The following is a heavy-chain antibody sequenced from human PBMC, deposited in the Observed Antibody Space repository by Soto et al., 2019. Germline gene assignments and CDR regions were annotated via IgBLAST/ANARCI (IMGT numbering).Heavy chain of an antibody. D-gene: IGHD2-2*01. J-gene: IGHJ6*02. CDR3: ARTYCSSASCYGLYYFGMDV. Sequence: SETLSLTCTVSSGSVSSHSYYWSWIRQPPGKGLEWIGYIYYSGSTYYNPSLKSQVTISVDTSKNQFSLKLRSVTAADTAVYYCARTYCSSASCYGLYYFGMDVWGQGTTVTVSS. CDR2: IYYSGST. CDR1: SGSVSSHSYY. V-gene: IGHV4-61*01.